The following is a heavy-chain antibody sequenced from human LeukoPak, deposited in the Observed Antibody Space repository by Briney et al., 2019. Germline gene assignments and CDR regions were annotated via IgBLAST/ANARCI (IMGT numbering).Heavy chain of an antibody. V-gene: IGHV5-51*01. CDR1: GYSFTSYW. CDR2: IYPGDSDT. D-gene: IGHD4-23*01. J-gene: IGHJ5*02. CDR3: ARRSEAVTPEGLYNWFDP. Sequence: GESLKISCKGSGYSFTSYWIGWVRQMPGKGLEWMGIIYPGDSDTRYSPSFQGQVTISADKSISTAYLQWSSLKASDTAMYYCARRSEAVTPEGLYNWFDPWGQGTLVTVSS.